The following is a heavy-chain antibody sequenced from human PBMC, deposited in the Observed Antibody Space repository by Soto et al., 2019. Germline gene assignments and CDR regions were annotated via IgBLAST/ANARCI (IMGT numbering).Heavy chain of an antibody. D-gene: IGHD1-7*01. CDR3: AREYTWNYHDGFDI. J-gene: IGHJ3*02. CDR1: GFTFSSYG. Sequence: EVQLVESGGGSVQPGGSLRLSCAASGFTFSSYGINWVRQAPGKGLEWVSYISSSSSTIYSTDSVKGRFTISRDNAKNSLYLQMNSLRDEDTALYYCAREYTWNYHDGFDIWGQGTMVTVSS. V-gene: IGHV3-48*02. CDR2: ISSSSSTI.